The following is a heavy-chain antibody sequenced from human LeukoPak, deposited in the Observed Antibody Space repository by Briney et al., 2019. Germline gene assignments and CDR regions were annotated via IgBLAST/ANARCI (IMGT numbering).Heavy chain of an antibody. Sequence: SETLSLTCAVYGGSFSGYYWSWIRQPPGKGLEWIGEIDHSGSTNYKSSLKSRVTISGDTSKNQFSLKLSSVTAADTAVYYCARGCTNGICYLAYWGQGTLVTVSS. CDR1: GGSFSGYY. D-gene: IGHD2-8*01. CDR2: IDHSGST. V-gene: IGHV4-34*01. CDR3: ARGCTNGICYLAY. J-gene: IGHJ4*02.